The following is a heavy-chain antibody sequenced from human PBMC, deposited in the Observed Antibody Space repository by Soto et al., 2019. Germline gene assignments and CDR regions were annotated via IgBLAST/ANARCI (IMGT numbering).Heavy chain of an antibody. D-gene: IGHD6-19*01. CDR2: IYHSGST. V-gene: IGHV4-30-2*01. Sequence: PSETLSLTCAVSGGSISSGGYSWSWIRQPPGKGLEWIGYIYHSGSTYYNPSLKSRVTTSVDRSKNQFSLKLSSVTAADTAVYYCARSPISGWGPLGDYYYGMDVWGQGTTVTVSS. CDR3: ARSPISGWGPLGDYYYGMDV. J-gene: IGHJ6*02. CDR1: GGSISSGGYS.